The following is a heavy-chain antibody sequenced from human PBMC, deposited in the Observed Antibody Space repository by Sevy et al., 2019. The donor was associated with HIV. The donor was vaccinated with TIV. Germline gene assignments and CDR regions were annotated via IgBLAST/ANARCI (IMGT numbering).Heavy chain of an antibody. Sequence: GGSLRLSCAASGFTFDDYAMHWVRQAPGKGLEWVSGISWNSGSIGYADSVKGRFTISRDNAKNSLYLQMNSLRAEDTALYYCAKEAFLLGTNEAFDIWGQGTMVTVSS. CDR2: ISWNSGSI. CDR1: GFTFDDYA. V-gene: IGHV3-9*01. J-gene: IGHJ3*02. D-gene: IGHD1-7*01. CDR3: AKEAFLLGTNEAFDI.